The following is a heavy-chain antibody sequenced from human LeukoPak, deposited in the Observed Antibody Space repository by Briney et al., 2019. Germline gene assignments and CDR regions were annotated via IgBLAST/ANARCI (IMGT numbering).Heavy chain of an antibody. V-gene: IGHV1-46*01. J-gene: IGHJ4*02. CDR3: ARASRGEQLAGLDY. Sequence: ASVKVSCKASGYTFTSYYMHWVRQAPGQRLEWMGIINPSGGSTSYAQKFQGRVTMTRDMSTSTVYMELSGLRSEDTALYYCARASRGEQLAGLDYWGQGTLVTVSS. D-gene: IGHD6-6*01. CDR2: INPSGGST. CDR1: GYTFTSYY.